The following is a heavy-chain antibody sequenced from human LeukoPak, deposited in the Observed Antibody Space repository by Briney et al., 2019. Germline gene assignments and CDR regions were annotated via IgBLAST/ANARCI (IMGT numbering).Heavy chain of an antibody. J-gene: IGHJ3*01. D-gene: IGHD3-3*01. CDR1: GGTFSSYA. V-gene: IGHV1-69*05. CDR3: ARGGYDFWSGYPNWFDP. Sequence: SVKVSCKASGGTFSSYAISWVRQAPGQGLEWMGGIIPIFGTANYAQKFQGRVTITTDESTSTAYMELSSLRSEDTAVYYCARGGYDFWSGYPNWFDPWGQGTMVTVSS. CDR2: IIPIFGTA.